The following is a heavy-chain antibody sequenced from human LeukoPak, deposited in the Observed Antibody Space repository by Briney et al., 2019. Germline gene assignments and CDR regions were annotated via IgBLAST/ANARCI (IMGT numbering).Heavy chain of an antibody. CDR2: IYYSGST. D-gene: IGHD3-3*01. V-gene: IGHV4-59*01. Sequence: SETLSLTCTVSGGSISSYYWSWIRQPPGKGLEWIGYIYYSGSTNYNPSLKSRVTISVDTSKNQFSLKLSSVTAADTAVYYCARVGYYDFWSGYPVGYFDYWGQGTLVTVSS. CDR3: ARVGYYDFWSGYPVGYFDY. J-gene: IGHJ4*02. CDR1: GGSISSYY.